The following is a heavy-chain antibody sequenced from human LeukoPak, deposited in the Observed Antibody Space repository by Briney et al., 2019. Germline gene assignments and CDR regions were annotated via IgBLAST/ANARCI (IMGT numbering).Heavy chain of an antibody. D-gene: IGHD2-15*01. J-gene: IGHJ4*02. CDR3: ARGFLGYCSGGSCPLW. CDR1: GYTFTGYY. CDR2: INPNSGGT. V-gene: IGHV1-2*02. Sequence: GASVKVSCRASGYTFTGYYMHWVRQAPGQGLEWMGWINPNSGGTNYAQKFQGRVTMTRDTSISTAYMELSRLRSDDTAVYYCARGFLGYCSGGSCPLWWGQGTLVTVSS.